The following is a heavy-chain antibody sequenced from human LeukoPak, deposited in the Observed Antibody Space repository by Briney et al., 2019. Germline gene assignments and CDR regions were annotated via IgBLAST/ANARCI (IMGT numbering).Heavy chain of an antibody. CDR2: ISAYSGHT. V-gene: IGHV1-18*04. CDR1: GYTFTGYL. J-gene: IGHJ5*02. D-gene: IGHD6-13*01. Sequence: GASVKVSCKTSGYTFTGYLMHWVRQAPGQGPEWMGWISAYSGHTNYAQKLQGRVTMTTDTSTSTAYMELRSLRSDDTAVYYCARDNHSGSWSWFDPWGQGTLVSVSA. CDR3: ARDNHSGSWSWFDP.